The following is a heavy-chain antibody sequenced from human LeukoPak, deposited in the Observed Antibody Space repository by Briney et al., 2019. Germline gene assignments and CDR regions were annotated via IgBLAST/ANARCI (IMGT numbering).Heavy chain of an antibody. V-gene: IGHV3-48*03. D-gene: IGHD3-22*01. Sequence: AGGSLRLSCAASGFTFSSYEMNWVRQAPGKGLEWVSYISSSGSTIYYAHPVKGRFTISRDNEKNSLYLQMNSLRADDTAVYYCARDHYYHKDCDIWGRGTMVSVSS. CDR1: GFTFSSYE. CDR3: ARDHYYHKDCDI. J-gene: IGHJ3*02. CDR2: ISSSGSTI.